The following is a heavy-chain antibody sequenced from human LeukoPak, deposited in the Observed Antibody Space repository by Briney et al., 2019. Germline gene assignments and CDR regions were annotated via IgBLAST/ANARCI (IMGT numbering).Heavy chain of an antibody. Sequence: GGSLRVSCAASGFTFSSDSMNWVRQAPGKGLEWVSSISSSSYIYYADSVKGRFTISRDNAKNSLYLQMNSLRAEDTAVYYCAREDIVLMVYVTSNGMDVWGQGTTVTVSS. D-gene: IGHD2-8*01. CDR2: ISSSSYI. J-gene: IGHJ6*02. V-gene: IGHV3-21*01. CDR3: AREDIVLMVYVTSNGMDV. CDR1: GFTFSSDS.